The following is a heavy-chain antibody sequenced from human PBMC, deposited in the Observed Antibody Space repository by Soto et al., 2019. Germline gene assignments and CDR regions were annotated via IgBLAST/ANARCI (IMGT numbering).Heavy chain of an antibody. J-gene: IGHJ6*02. Sequence: GALRGTGAASVDTFSSYNMNWVREAPGKGLEWVSYISSSSITIYYADSVKGRFTISRDNAKNSLYLQMNSLRDEDTAVYYCARPRITMVRGVINYSGMDVWGQGPTVAGSS. CDR2: ISSSSITI. D-gene: IGHD3-10*01. CDR1: VDTFSSYN. CDR3: ARPRITMVRGVINYSGMDV. V-gene: IGHV3-48*02.